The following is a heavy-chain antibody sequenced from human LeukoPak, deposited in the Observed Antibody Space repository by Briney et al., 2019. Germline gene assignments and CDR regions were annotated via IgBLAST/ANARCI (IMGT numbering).Heavy chain of an antibody. J-gene: IGHJ4*02. V-gene: IGHV4-31*03. CDR2: IYYSGST. CDR1: GGSISSGGYY. D-gene: IGHD3-22*01. Sequence: PSETLSLTCTVSGGSISSGGYYWSWIRQHPGKGLEWIGYIYYSGSTYYNPSLKSRVTISVDTSKNQFSLKLSSVTAADTAVYYCATTPAYYDSSGYLYWGQGTLVTASS. CDR3: ATTPAYYDSSGYLY.